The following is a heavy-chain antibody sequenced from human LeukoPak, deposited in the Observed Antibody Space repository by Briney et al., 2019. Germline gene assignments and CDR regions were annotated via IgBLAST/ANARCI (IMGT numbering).Heavy chain of an antibody. Sequence: PGGSLRLSCAASGFTVSSNYMSWVRQAPGKGLEWVSVIYSGGSTYYADSVKGRFTISRDNSKNSLYLQMNSLRAEDTAVYYCARGDSSGYSKVFDYWGQGTLVTVSS. CDR3: ARGDSSGYSKVFDY. CDR2: IYSGGST. J-gene: IGHJ4*02. CDR1: GFTVSSNY. D-gene: IGHD3-22*01. V-gene: IGHV3-53*01.